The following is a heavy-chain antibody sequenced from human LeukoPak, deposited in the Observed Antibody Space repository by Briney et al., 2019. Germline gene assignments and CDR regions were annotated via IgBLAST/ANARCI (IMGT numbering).Heavy chain of an antibody. CDR1: GYTFTSYA. CDR2: INAGNGNT. Sequence: ASVKVSCKASGYTFTSYAMHWVRQAPGQRLEWMGWINAGNGNTKYSQKFQGRVTITRDTSASTAYMELSSLRSEDTAVYYCASPIVVVPAAGYYYYGMDVWSKGTTVTVSS. J-gene: IGHJ6*04. D-gene: IGHD2-2*01. CDR3: ASPIVVVPAAGYYYYGMDV. V-gene: IGHV1-3*01.